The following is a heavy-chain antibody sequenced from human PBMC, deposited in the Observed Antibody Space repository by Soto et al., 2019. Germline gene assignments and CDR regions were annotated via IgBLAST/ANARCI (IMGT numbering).Heavy chain of an antibody. CDR3: ARLPGYSSDSYSPYYYYCMDV. V-gene: IGHV1-69*02. D-gene: IGHD6-19*01. Sequence: QVQLVQSGAEVKKPGSSVTVSCKASGGTFSSNTITWVRQAPGHGLEWMGRIIPILDMANYSQKFQGRVTITADKSTSTADMQLSSLTSEDTATYFCARLPGYSSDSYSPYYYYCMDVWGKGTPVTVSS. CDR2: IIPILDMA. CDR1: GGTFSSNT. J-gene: IGHJ6*03.